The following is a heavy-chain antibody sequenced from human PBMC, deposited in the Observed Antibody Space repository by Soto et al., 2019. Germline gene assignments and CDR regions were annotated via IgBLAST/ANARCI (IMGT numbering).Heavy chain of an antibody. CDR3: ARGERDYVVRGCWFDP. CDR2: IIPIFGTA. D-gene: IGHD4-17*01. V-gene: IGHV1-69*01. CDR1: GGTFSSYA. Sequence: HVQLVQSGAEVKKPGSSVKVSCKASGGTFSSYAISWVRQAPGQGLEWMGGIIPIFGTANYAQKFQGRVTITADESTSTAYMELSSLRSEDTAVYYCARGERDYVVRGCWFDPWGQGTLVTVSS. J-gene: IGHJ5*02.